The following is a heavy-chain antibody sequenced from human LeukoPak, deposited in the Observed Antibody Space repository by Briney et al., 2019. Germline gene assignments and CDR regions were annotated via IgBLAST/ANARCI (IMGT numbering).Heavy chain of an antibody. CDR1: GGSFSGYY. CDR3: AIIAMAGRGPDY. Sequence: SETLSLTCAVYGGSFSGYYWSWIRQPPGKGLEWIGEINHSGSTNYNPSLKSRVSISVDTSKNQFSLKLSSVTAADTAVYYCAIIAMAGRGPDYWGQGTLVTVSS. J-gene: IGHJ4*02. V-gene: IGHV4-34*01. CDR2: INHSGST. D-gene: IGHD6-19*01.